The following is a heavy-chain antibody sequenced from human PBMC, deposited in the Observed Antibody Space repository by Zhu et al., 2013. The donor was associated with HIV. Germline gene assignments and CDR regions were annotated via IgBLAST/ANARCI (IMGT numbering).Heavy chain of an antibody. Sequence: VQLVESGGGVVQPGRSLRLSCAASGFTFSSYGMHWVRQAPGKGLEWVAVISYDGSNKYYADSVKGRFTISRDNSKNTLYLQMNSLRAEDTAVYYCAKGTPSWVQGVITTYYYYGMDVWGQGTTVTVSS. D-gene: IGHD3-10*01. CDR2: ISYDGSNK. J-gene: IGHJ6*02. CDR3: AKGTPSWVQGVITTYYYYGMDV. CDR1: GFTFSSYG. V-gene: IGHV3-30*18.